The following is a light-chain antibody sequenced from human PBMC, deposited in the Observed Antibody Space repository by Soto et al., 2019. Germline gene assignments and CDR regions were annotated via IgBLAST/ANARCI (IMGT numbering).Light chain of an antibody. CDR1: SGDVGGYNY. CDR3: CSYAVRYINYV. V-gene: IGLV2-11*01. Sequence: QSALTQPSSVSGSPGQSGTISCTGTSGDVGGYNYVSWYQEHQGKAPKLMIYDVRKRPSGVPDRFSGSKSGKTASLNISGLRAEDGADDYCCSYAVRYINYVLGTGTKLTVL. CDR2: DVR. J-gene: IGLJ1*01.